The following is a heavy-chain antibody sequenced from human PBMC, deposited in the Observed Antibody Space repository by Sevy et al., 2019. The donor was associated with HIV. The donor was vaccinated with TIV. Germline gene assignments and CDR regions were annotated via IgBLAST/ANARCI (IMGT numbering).Heavy chain of an antibody. CDR3: ARDGGNSVKWYPLY. Sequence: GGSPRLSCAASGFAFSTHAMHWVRQAPGKGLEWVAVISYEGTETFYAASVEGRFTISRDNSKNMLSLQINSLRPEDTAVYYCARDGGNSVKWYPLYWGHGTLVTVSS. CDR2: ISYEGTET. D-gene: IGHD2-2*01. CDR1: GFAFSTHA. V-gene: IGHV3-30-3*01. J-gene: IGHJ4*01.